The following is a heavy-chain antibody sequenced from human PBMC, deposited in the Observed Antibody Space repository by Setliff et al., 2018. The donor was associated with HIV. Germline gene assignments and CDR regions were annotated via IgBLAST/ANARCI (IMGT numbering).Heavy chain of an antibody. J-gene: IGHJ4*02. CDR2: IDPVDSST. V-gene: IGHV5-10-1*01. Sequence: HGESLKISCQGSGYSFTSNWISWGRQMPGKGLEWMGRIDPVDSSTNYSPSFQGHVTISADKSISTAYLQWSSLKASDTAMYYCASAGEWLPLDYWGQGTLVTVSS. CDR1: GYSFTSNW. CDR3: ASAGEWLPLDY. D-gene: IGHD5-12*01.